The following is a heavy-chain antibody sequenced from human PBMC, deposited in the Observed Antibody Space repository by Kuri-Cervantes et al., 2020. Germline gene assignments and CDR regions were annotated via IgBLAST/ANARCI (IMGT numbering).Heavy chain of an antibody. CDR1: GFTFSNYA. CDR2: ISYDGSIK. V-gene: IGHV3-30-3*01. Sequence: GGSLRLSCAASGFTFSNYAMHWVHQAPGKGLEWVAVISYDGSIKYYADSVKGRFTISRDNSKNTLYLQMNSLRADDTAVYYCAKSEAVSTEDSAWADPFSAMDYWGPGDLVTVSS. D-gene: IGHD6-19*01. CDR3: AKSEAVSTEDSAWADPFSAMDY. J-gene: IGHJ4*02.